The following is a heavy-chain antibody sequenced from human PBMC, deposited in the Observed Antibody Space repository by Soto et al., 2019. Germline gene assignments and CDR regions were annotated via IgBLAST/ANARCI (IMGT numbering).Heavy chain of an antibody. CDR1: GGSISSYY. Sequence: SETLSLTCTVSGGSISSYYWSWIRQPPGKGLEWIGYIYYSGSTNYNPSLKSRVTISVDTSKNQFSLKLSSVTAADTAVYYCARGKGDSGYDLQWVLDYWGQGTLVTVSS. V-gene: IGHV4-59*01. CDR3: ARGKGDSGYDLQWVLDY. D-gene: IGHD5-12*01. J-gene: IGHJ4*02. CDR2: IYYSGST.